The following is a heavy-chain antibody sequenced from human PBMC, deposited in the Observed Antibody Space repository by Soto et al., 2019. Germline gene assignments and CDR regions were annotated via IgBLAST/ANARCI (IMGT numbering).Heavy chain of an antibody. J-gene: IGHJ4*02. CDR3: ASTTNIVLMVYAIGYFDY. Sequence: QVPLVQSGAEVKKPGSSVKVSCKASGGTFSSYAISWVRQAPGQGLEWMGGIIPIFGTANYAQKFQGRVTITADESTSTAYMELSSLRSEDTAVYYCASTTNIVLMVYAIGYFDYWGQGTLVTVSS. V-gene: IGHV1-69*01. D-gene: IGHD2-8*01. CDR2: IIPIFGTA. CDR1: GGTFSSYA.